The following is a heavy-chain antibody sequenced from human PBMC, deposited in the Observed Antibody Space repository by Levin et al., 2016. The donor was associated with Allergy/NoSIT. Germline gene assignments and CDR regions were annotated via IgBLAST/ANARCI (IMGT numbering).Heavy chain of an antibody. Sequence: SETLSLTCTVSGDSITGGGYSWTWIRQPPGKGLEWIGYVQVGGSTYYNPSLKSRVTISVDTSKNQFSLKLSSVTAADTAVYYCARVQLTQSGSYFGDLEPWGQGTLVTVSS. CDR2: VQVGGST. J-gene: IGHJ5*02. CDR3: ARVQLTQSGSYFGDLEP. CDR1: GDSITGGGYS. D-gene: IGHD1-26*01. V-gene: IGHV4-30-2*05.